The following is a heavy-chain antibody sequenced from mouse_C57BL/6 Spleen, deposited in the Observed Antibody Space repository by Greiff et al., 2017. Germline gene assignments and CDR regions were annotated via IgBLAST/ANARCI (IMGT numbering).Heavy chain of an antibody. Sequence: EVQGVESGGGLVQPGGSLKLSCAASGFTFSDYYMYWVRQTPEKRLEWVAYISNGGGSTYYPDTVKGRFTISRDNAKNTLYLQMSRLKSEDTAMYYCARQGLNYFDYWGQGTTLTVSS. CDR2: ISNGGGST. J-gene: IGHJ2*01. CDR1: GFTFSDYY. CDR3: ARQGLNYFDY. D-gene: IGHD3-3*01. V-gene: IGHV5-12*01.